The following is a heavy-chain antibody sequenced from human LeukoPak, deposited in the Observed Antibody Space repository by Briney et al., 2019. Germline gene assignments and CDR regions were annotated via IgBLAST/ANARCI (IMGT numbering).Heavy chain of an antibody. V-gene: IGHV3-30-3*01. Sequence: GGSLRLSCAASGFTFSSYAMHWVRQAPGKGLEWVAVISYDGSNKYYADSVKGRFTISRDNSKNTLYLQMNSLRAEDTAVYYCARLPMWFDPWGQGTLVTVSS. CDR2: ISYDGSNK. CDR3: ARLPMWFDP. CDR1: GFTFSSYA. J-gene: IGHJ5*02.